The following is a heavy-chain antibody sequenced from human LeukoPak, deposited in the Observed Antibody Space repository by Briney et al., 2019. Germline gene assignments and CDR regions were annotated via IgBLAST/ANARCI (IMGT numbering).Heavy chain of an antibody. V-gene: IGHV4-39*07. J-gene: IGHJ5*02. CDR2: IYYSGST. CDR3: ARGGAKNWFDP. Sequence: SETLSLTCTVSGGSFSSSSYYWGWIRQPPGKGLEWIGSIYYSGSTYYNPSLKSRVTISVDTSKNQFSLKLSSVTAADTAVYYCARGGAKNWFDPWGQGTLVTVSS. CDR1: GGSFSSSSYY. D-gene: IGHD4/OR15-4a*01.